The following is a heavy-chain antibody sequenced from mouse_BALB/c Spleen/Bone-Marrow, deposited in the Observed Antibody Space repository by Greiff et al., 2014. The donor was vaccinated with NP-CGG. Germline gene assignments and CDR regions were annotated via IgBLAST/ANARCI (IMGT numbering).Heavy chain of an antibody. V-gene: IGHV5-6*01. CDR2: ISSGGSYT. J-gene: IGHJ4*01. CDR3: ARQYGNLGVMDY. Sequence: EVKLMESGGDLVKPGGSLKLSCAASGFTFSRYGMSWVRQTPDKRLEWVANISSGGSYTYYPDSAKGRFTISRDNAKNTLYLHMSSLKSEDTAMYYCARQYGNLGVMDYWGQGTSVTVSS. CDR1: GFTFSRYG. D-gene: IGHD2-1*01.